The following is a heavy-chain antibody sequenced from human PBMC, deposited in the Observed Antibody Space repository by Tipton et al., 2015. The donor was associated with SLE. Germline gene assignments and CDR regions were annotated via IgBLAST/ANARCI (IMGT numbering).Heavy chain of an antibody. CDR3: ARDQGGILDY. D-gene: IGHD3-16*01. CDR1: GGSISSYY. J-gene: IGHJ4*02. Sequence: TLSLTCTVSGGSISSYYWSWIRQPPGKGLEWIGYIYYSGSTNYNPSLKSRVNISIDTSKNQFSLKLSSVTAADAAVYYCARDQGGILDYWDQGTLVTVSS. V-gene: IGHV4-59*01. CDR2: IYYSGST.